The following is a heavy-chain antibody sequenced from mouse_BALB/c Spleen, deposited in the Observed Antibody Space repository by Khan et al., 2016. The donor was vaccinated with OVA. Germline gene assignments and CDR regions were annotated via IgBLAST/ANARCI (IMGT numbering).Heavy chain of an antibody. J-gene: IGHJ4*01. CDR3: ARGAGRY. D-gene: IGHD3-3*01. V-gene: IGHV1-18*01. CDR2: INPKNGVT. Sequence: EVKLLESGPELVKPGASVKISCKTSGYTFTEYTLHWVKQSHGKSLEWIGVINPKNGVTSYNQKFKGKATLTVDKSSSTAYMEFRSLTSEDSAVYYCARGAGRYWGQGTSVTVSS. CDR1: GYTFTEYT.